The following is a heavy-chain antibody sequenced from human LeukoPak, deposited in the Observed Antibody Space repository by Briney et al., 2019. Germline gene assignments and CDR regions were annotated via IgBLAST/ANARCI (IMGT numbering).Heavy chain of an antibody. Sequence: GGSLRLSCAASGFTFNNLAMNWVRQAPGKGLEWVSSISGGGETTYYADSAKGRFTISRDNSQNTLYLQMNSLRAEDTAVYYCARDYADYVGYFFFDYWGQGTLVTVSS. CDR3: ARDYADYVGYFFFDY. D-gene: IGHD4-17*01. J-gene: IGHJ4*02. V-gene: IGHV3-23*01. CDR2: ISGGGETT. CDR1: GFTFNNLA.